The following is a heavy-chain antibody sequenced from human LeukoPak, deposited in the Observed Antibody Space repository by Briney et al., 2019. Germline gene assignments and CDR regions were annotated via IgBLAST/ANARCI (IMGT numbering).Heavy chain of an antibody. D-gene: IGHD3-3*02. CDR1: GYTFTSYG. J-gene: IGHJ6*02. CDR2: ISAYNGNT. Sequence: ASVKVSCKASGYTFTSYGISWVRQAPGQGLEWMGWISAYNGNTNYAQKLQGRVTMTTDTSTSTVYMELRSLRSDDTAVYYCARDSTLVDGYYYYYGMDVWGQGTTVTVSS. CDR3: ARDSTLVDGYYYYYGMDV. V-gene: IGHV1-18*01.